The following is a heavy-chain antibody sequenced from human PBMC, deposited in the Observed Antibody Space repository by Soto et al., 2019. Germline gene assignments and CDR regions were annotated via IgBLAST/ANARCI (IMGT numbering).Heavy chain of an antibody. J-gene: IGHJ4*02. Sequence: XGSLRLSCAASGFTFGSNWMSWVRQAPGKGLEWVANIKRDGSEKYYVDSVKGRFTISRDNAKNTLYLQMNSLRADDTAVYYCASLEWESSGYADYWGQGTQVTSPQ. D-gene: IGHD5-12*01. CDR3: ASLEWESSGYADY. V-gene: IGHV3-7*03. CDR2: IKRDGSEK. CDR1: GFTFGSNW.